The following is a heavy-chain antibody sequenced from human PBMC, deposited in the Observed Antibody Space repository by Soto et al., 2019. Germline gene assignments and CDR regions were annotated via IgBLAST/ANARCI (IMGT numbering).Heavy chain of an antibody. Sequence: ASVKVSCKVSGYTLTELSMHWVRQAPGKGLEWMGGFDPEDGETIYAQKFQGRVTTTEDTSTDTAYMELSSLRSEDTAVYYCATSGLGYSSGWYAGAAFDIWGQGTMVTVSS. CDR3: ATSGLGYSSGWYAGAAFDI. D-gene: IGHD6-19*01. CDR2: FDPEDGET. V-gene: IGHV1-24*01. CDR1: GYTLTELS. J-gene: IGHJ3*02.